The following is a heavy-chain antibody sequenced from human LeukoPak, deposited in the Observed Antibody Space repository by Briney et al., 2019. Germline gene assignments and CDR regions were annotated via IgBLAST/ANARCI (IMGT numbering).Heavy chain of an antibody. J-gene: IGHJ4*02. CDR3: ARTEDFRSGYDGGTPKPFDY. D-gene: IGHD3-3*01. V-gene: IGHV4-61*09. CDR1: GGSISSGTYY. Sequence: PSETLSLTCTVSGGSISSGTYYWSWIRQPAGKGLEWIGHIYTSGSTNYNPSLRSRVTISVDTSKNQFSLKLSSVTAADTAVYYCARTEDFRSGYDGGTPKPFDYWGQGTLVTVSS. CDR2: IYTSGST.